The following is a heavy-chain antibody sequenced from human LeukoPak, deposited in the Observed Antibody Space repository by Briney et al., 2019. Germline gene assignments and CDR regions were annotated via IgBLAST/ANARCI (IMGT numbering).Heavy chain of an antibody. V-gene: IGHV3-33*06. CDR1: GFTFSSYG. CDR2: IWYDGSNK. D-gene: IGHD6-25*01. CDR3: AKDRGQRGFFDY. Sequence: GGSLRLSCAASGFTFSSYGMHWVRQAPGKGLEWVAVIWYDGSNKYYADSVEGRFTISRDNSKNTLYLQMNSLRAEDTAVYYCAKDRGQRGFFDYWGQGTLVTVSS. J-gene: IGHJ4*02.